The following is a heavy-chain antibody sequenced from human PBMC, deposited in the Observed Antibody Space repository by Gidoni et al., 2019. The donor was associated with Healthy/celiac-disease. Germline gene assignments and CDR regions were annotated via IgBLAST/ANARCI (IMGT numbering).Heavy chain of an antibody. CDR2: ISSSSSYI. V-gene: IGHV3-21*01. D-gene: IGHD6-13*01. CDR1: GFPFSSYS. Sequence: EVQLVESGGGLVKPGGSLRLSCAASGFPFSSYSMNWVRQAPGKVLEWVSSISSSSSYIYYADSVKGRFTISRDNAKNSLYLQMNSLRAEDTAVYYCAIPWGVYNWGQGTLVTVSS. J-gene: IGHJ4*02. CDR3: AIPWGVYN.